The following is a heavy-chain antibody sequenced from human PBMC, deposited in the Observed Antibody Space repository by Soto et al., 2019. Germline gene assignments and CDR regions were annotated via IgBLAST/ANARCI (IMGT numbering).Heavy chain of an antibody. CDR2: VXIXGXT. CDR3: ARINGGSPDF. J-gene: IGHJ4*02. V-gene: IGHV4-4*07. Sequence: SETPSLTCTVSGGSMNSHFWSWIRQPAGKXLGWXXXVXIXGXTXXXXSLRSRVTLSLDPPKNQLSLKLTSVTAADTAVYYCARINGGSPDFWGQGTLVTVSS. CDR1: GGSMNSHF. D-gene: IGHD2-15*01.